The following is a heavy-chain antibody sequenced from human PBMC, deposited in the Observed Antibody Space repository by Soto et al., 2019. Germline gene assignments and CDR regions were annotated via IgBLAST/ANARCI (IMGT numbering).Heavy chain of an antibody. Sequence: PSETLSLTCSVSGADINTYSWTWIRQPAGKGLEWIGRIYTSASINYNPSLKGRVTLSVDTSTNQVSLRLASVTAADTAIYYCARDREAGYNFYYGMDVWGQGTTLTVSS. CDR2: IYTSASI. V-gene: IGHV4-4*07. J-gene: IGHJ6*02. CDR1: GADINTYS. D-gene: IGHD6-19*01. CDR3: ARDREAGYNFYYGMDV.